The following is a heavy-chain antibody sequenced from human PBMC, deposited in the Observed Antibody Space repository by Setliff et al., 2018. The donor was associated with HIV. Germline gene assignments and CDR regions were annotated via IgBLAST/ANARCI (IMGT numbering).Heavy chain of an antibody. CDR1: GGSISSSGYY. CDR3: AICGGDCYSLDY. V-gene: IGHV4-39*01. J-gene: IGHJ4*02. CDR2: VNYRGDT. Sequence: PSETLSLTCTVSGGSISSSGYYWGWIRQAPGQGLEWIGTVNYRGDTYYNPSLKSRITISIDTSKNQFSLKLSSVAAADTAVYHCAICGGDCYSLDYWGQGTLVTVSS. D-gene: IGHD2-21*02.